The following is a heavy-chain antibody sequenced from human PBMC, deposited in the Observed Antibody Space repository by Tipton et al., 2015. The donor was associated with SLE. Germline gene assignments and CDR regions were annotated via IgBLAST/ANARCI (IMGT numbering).Heavy chain of an antibody. CDR2: IYTSGST. D-gene: IGHD3-16*02. CDR3: ARTQYTFGGVIAPFDY. V-gene: IGHV4-61*09. J-gene: IGHJ4*02. Sequence: TLSLTCTVSGGSISSGDYYWNWIRQPAGKGLEWIGHIYTSGSTNYNPSLKSRVTISVDTSKNQFSLKLSSVTAADTAVYYCARTQYTFGGVIAPFDYWGQGTLVTVSS. CDR1: GGSISSGDYY.